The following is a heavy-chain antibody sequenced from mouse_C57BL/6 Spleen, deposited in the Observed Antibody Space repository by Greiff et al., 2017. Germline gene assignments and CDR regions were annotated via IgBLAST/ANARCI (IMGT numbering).Heavy chain of an antibody. D-gene: IGHD2-5*01. CDR2: INPGSGGT. J-gene: IGHJ1*03. CDR3: ARLGDSNYGDWYFDV. Sequence: QVQLKESGAELVRPGTSVKVSCKASGYAFTNYLIEWVKQRPGQGLEWIGVINPGSGGTNYNEKFKGKETLTADKSSSTAYMQLSSLTSEDSAVYFCARLGDSNYGDWYFDVWGTGTTVTVSS. CDR1: GYAFTNYL. V-gene: IGHV1-54*01.